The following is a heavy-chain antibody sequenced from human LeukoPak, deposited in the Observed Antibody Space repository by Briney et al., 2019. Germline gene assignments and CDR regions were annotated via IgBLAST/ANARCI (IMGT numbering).Heavy chain of an antibody. D-gene: IGHD3-22*01. Sequence: SGTLSLICAVSGGSITSTHWFSWVRQPPGKGLEWIGEIYHSGSTNYNPSLKSRVTISVDKSKNQFSLKLSSVTAADTAVYYCARKGYYYDSSGYYYEYWGQGTLVTVSS. V-gene: IGHV4-4*02. CDR3: ARKGYYYDSSGYYYEY. CDR1: GGSITSTHW. CDR2: IYHSGST. J-gene: IGHJ4*02.